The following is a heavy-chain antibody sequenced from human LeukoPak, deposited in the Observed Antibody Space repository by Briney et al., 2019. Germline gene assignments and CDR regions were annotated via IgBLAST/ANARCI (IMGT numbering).Heavy chain of an antibody. CDR3: PRASRQQPSDY. D-gene: IGHD6-13*01. CDR2: INSDGIGT. J-gene: IGHJ4*02. Sequence: GGSLRLSCAASGFTFSSYWMHWVRQPPGKGLVWVSLINSDGIGTNYADSVKGRFTISRDNTKHTVYLQMNSLRAEDTAVYYCPRASRQQPSDYWGQGTLVTVSS. V-gene: IGHV3-74*01. CDR1: GFTFSSYW.